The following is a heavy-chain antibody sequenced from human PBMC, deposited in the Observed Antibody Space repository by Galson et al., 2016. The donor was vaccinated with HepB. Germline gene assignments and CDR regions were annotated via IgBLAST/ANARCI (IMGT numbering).Heavy chain of an antibody. Sequence: SLRLSCAASGFNFRDYWTHWVRQAPGKGLVWVSHISSDGSYTSYADSVKGRFTISRDNAKNMLYLQMNSLRAEDTAVYYCARINELDDYWGQGTLVTVSS. CDR1: GFNFRDYW. D-gene: IGHD1-1*01. CDR2: ISSDGSYT. V-gene: IGHV3-74*01. J-gene: IGHJ4*02. CDR3: ARINELDDY.